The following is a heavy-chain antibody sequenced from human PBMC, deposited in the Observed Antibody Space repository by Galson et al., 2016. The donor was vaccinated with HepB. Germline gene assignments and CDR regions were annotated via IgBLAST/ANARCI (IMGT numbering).Heavy chain of an antibody. V-gene: IGHV1-18*01. J-gene: IGHJ6*02. CDR3: ARGWDALYGMDG. CDR2: ISVNNGHT. D-gene: IGHD1-26*01. Sequence: SVKVSCKASGYTFSSYGFTWVRQAPGQGLEWMGWISVNNGHTNYAQKLQGRVTMTTDTFTGTAYMELRSLRSDDTAVYYCARGWDALYGMDGWGQGTTVTVSS. CDR1: GYTFSSYG.